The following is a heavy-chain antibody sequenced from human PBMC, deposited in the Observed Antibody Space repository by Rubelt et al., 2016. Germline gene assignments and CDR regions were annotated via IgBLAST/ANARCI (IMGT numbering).Heavy chain of an antibody. D-gene: IGHD1-20*01. V-gene: IGHV1-18*01. CDR3: ARDLTPSRRYNWNLPLDY. J-gene: IGHJ4*02. CDR1: GYTFTSYG. Sequence: QVQLVQSGAEVKKPGASVKVSCKASGYTFTSYGISWVRQAPGQGLEWMGWISAYNDNTNYAQKPQGRGTMTTGTSTSTAYRERRSPRSDDTAAYYCARDLTPSRRYNWNLPLDYWGQGTLVTVSS. CDR2: ISAYNDNT.